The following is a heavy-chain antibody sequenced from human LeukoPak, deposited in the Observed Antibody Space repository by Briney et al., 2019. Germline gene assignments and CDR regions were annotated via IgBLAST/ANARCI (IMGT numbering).Heavy chain of an antibody. J-gene: IGHJ5*02. CDR2: MNPNSGNT. CDR1: GYIFSNYG. V-gene: IGHV1-8*02. CDR3: ARGRAWFDP. Sequence: GASVKVSCKASGYIFSNYGISWVRQATGQGLEWMGWMNPNSGNTGYAQKFQGRVTMTRNTSISTAYMELSSLRSEDTAVYYCARGRAWFDPWGQGTLVTVSS.